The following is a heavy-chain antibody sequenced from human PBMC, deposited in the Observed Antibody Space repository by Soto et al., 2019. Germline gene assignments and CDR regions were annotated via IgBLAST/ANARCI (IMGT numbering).Heavy chain of an antibody. CDR1: GYTFTSYA. Sequence: QVQLVQSGAEVKEPGASVKVSCKASGYTFTSYAMHWVRQAPGQRLEWMGWINAGNGNTKYSQSFQGRVTITRDTSANTAYMELSSLRSEDTAVYYCARVVPVVMSNCFDPWGQGTLVTVSS. J-gene: IGHJ5*02. CDR2: INAGNGNT. D-gene: IGHD2-2*01. CDR3: ARVVPVVMSNCFDP. V-gene: IGHV1-3*01.